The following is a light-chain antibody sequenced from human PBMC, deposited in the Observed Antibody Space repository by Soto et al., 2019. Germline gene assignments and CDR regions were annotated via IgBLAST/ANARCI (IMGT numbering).Light chain of an antibody. CDR1: QSVSSSY. CDR3: QQYGSSHT. CDR2: GAS. V-gene: IGKV3-20*01. J-gene: IGKJ2*01. Sequence: EIVLTQSPGTLSLSPGERATLSCRASQSVSSSYLAWYQQKSGQAPRLPIYGASRRATGIPDRFSGSGSGTDFTLTISRLEPEDFAVYYCQQYGSSHTFGQGTKLEIK.